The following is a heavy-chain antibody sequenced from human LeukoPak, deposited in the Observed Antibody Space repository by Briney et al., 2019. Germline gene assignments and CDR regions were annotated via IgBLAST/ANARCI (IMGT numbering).Heavy chain of an antibody. V-gene: IGHV4-4*07. D-gene: IGHD4-11*01. CDR2: IYASGST. CDR1: GDSISSYY. Sequence: PSETLSLTCTVTGDSISSYYWSWIRQPAGKGLEWIVRIYASGSTNYNPSLKSRVTISVDKSKNQVSLKLRSLTAPDPAVYECTRAVSSYTWYFDLWGRGTLVTVSS. J-gene: IGHJ2*01. CDR3: TRAVSSYTWYFDL.